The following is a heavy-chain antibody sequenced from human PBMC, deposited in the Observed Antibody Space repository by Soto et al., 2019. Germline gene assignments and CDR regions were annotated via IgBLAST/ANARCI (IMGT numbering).Heavy chain of an antibody. V-gene: IGHV1-3*01. Sequence: QVQLVQSGAEVKKPGASVKISCKASGYTFTRYTMNWVRQAPGQRLEWMGWINPDNGNTKSSQKFQDRVIITRDTSASKAYMDLSSLRSEDTAVYYCARGIATGQLDPWGQGTLVTVSS. CDR2: INPDNGNT. D-gene: IGHD2-15*01. J-gene: IGHJ5*02. CDR1: GYTFTRYT. CDR3: ARGIATGQLDP.